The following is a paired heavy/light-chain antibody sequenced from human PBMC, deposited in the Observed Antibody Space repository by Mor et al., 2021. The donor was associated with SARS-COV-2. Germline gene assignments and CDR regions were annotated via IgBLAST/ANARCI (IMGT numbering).Light chain of an antibody. V-gene: IGKV3-20*01. CDR1: QSVSSNY. CDR3: HQYGRSPPGT. CDR2: GAS. Sequence: EIVLTQSPGTLSLSPGERATLSCRASQSVSSNYLAWYQQKIGQAPRLLIYGASSRATGIPDRFSGSGSGTDFTLTISRLEPEDFAVYYCHQYGRSPPGTFGPGTKVDIK. J-gene: IGKJ3*01.
Heavy chain of an antibody. J-gene: IGHJ3*02. CDR1: GFSFSNYA. V-gene: IGHV3-23*01. CDR3: AKRQVVAAAGAFDI. D-gene: IGHD2-15*01. Sequence: EVQLLESGGGLVQPGGSLRLSCAASGFSFSNYAMSWVRQAPGKGLEWVSAVSGSGGNTYYADSVKGRFTISRDNSKNTLFLQMNSLTAEDTALYYCAKRQVVAAAGAFDIWGQGTMVTVSS. CDR2: VSGSGGNT.